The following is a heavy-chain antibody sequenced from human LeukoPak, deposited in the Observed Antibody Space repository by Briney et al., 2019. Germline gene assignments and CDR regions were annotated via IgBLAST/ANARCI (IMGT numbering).Heavy chain of an antibody. J-gene: IGHJ4*02. V-gene: IGHV1-24*01. D-gene: IGHD3-22*01. CDR3: ATGHGCYYDSSGYYFRY. CDR1: GYTLTELS. CDR2: FDPEDGET. Sequence: ASVKVSCKVSGYTLTELSMHWVRQAPGKGLEWMGGFDPEDGETIYAQKFRGRVTMTEDTSTDTAYMELSSLRSEDTAVYYCATGHGCYYDSSGYYFRYWGQGTLVTVSS.